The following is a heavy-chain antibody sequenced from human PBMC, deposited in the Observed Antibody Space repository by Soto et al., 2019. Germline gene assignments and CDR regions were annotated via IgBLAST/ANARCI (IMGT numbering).Heavy chain of an antibody. CDR2: INAYNGNP. D-gene: IGHD6-19*01. CDR3: ARLVGIAVAGTEWFDP. Sequence: QVQLVQSGAEVKKPGASVKVSCKASGYTFTSYGISWVRQAPGQGLEWMGWINAYNGNPNYAQKLQGRVTMTTDTXTXTAYMEVGSLRSDGTAVHYCARLVGIAVAGTEWFDPWGQGTLVTVSS. V-gene: IGHV1-18*01. CDR1: GYTFTSYG. J-gene: IGHJ5*02.